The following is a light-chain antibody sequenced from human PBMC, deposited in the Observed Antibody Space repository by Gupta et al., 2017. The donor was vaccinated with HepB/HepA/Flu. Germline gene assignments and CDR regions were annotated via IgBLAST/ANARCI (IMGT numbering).Light chain of an antibody. CDR1: QSVSSSY. Sequence: EIVLTQSPGTLSLSPGERATLSCRASQSVSSSYLAWYQQKPGQAPRLLIYGASSRATGIPDRFSGSGSGTDFTLTISRREPEDFAVYYCQQYGSSPSTTFGGGTKVEIK. CDR2: GAS. V-gene: IGKV3-20*01. CDR3: QQYGSSPSTT. J-gene: IGKJ4*01.